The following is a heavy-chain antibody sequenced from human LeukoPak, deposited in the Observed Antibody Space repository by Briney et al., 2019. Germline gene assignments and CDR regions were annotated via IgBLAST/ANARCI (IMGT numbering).Heavy chain of an antibody. CDR1: EFTFSAYW. CDR2: IRGDGSMT. CDR3: ARENLAAAADY. J-gene: IGHJ4*02. D-gene: IGHD6-25*01. V-gene: IGHV3-74*01. Sequence: GGSLRLSCAAPEFTFSAYWMHWVRQAPGKGPVWVSRIRGDGSMTNYADSVKGRFTISRDNAKNTLYLQMNSLRLEDTAVYYCARENLAAAADYWGQGTVVTVSS.